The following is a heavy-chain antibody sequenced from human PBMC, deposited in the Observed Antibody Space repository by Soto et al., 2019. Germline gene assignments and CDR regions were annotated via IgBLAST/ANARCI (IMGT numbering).Heavy chain of an antibody. J-gene: IGHJ4*02. Sequence: QVQLVQSGAKVKKPGASVKVSCKASGYTFNSYAMHWVRQAPGQRLEWMGWINAGNGNKKHSQKFQGRVTITRDTSASTAYMEQSSLRSEDTAVYYCARDGSILDYWGQGTLVTVSS. V-gene: IGHV1-3*01. CDR1: GYTFNSYA. CDR3: ARDGSILDY. D-gene: IGHD1-1*01. CDR2: INAGNGNK.